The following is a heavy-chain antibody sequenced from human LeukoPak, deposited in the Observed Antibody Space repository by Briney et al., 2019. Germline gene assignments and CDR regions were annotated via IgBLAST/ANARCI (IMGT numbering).Heavy chain of an antibody. CDR3: ASNKRDYGGNSKGPFDY. D-gene: IGHD4-23*01. J-gene: IGHJ4*02. V-gene: IGHV3-74*01. CDR2: INSDGRST. CDR1: GFTLSSYW. Sequence: PGGSLRLSCAASGFTLSSYWMHWVRQAPGKGLVWVSGINSDGRSTRYADSVKGRFTISRDNAKNTLYLQMNSLRAGDTAVYYCASNKRDYGGNSKGPFDYWGQGTLVTVSS.